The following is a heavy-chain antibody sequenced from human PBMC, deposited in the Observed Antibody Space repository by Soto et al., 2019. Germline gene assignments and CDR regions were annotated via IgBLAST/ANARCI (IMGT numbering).Heavy chain of an antibody. D-gene: IGHD2-15*01. CDR3: AKDLATHLGYCSGGSCYHKPNAFDI. V-gene: IGHV3-9*01. CDR1: GLTFDDYA. J-gene: IGHJ3*02. Sequence: GGSLRLSCAASGLTFDDYAMHWVRQAPGKGLEWVSGISWNSGSIGCADSVKGRFTISRDNAKNSLYLQMNSLRAEDTALYYCAKDLATHLGYCSGGSCYHKPNAFDIWGQGTMVTVSS. CDR2: ISWNSGSI.